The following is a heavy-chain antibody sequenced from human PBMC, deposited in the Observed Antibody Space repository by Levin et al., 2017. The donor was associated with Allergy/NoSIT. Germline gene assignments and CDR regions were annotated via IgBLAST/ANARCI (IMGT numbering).Heavy chain of an antibody. CDR1: GYTFIGYL. Sequence: LEASVKVSCKASGYTFIGYLMHWVRQAPGQGLEWVGWMNPNSGDTNYAQKIQGRVTMTRDTSIHTAYMELSRLTSDDTAVYFCARDHYDSSWGSRLSYWGQGTLVTVSS. V-gene: IGHV1-2*03. CDR3: ARDHYDSSWGSRLSY. CDR2: MNPNSGDT. J-gene: IGHJ4*02. D-gene: IGHD3-22*01.